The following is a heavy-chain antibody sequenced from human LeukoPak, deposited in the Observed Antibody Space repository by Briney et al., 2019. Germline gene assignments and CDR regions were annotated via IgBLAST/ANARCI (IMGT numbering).Heavy chain of an antibody. D-gene: IGHD6-19*01. CDR3: AKSPDVAGTGRFDY. Sequence: QPGGSLRLSCSASGFTFSSYAMNWVRQAPGKGLEWVSGISGSGGSTYYADSVKGRFSISRDDSKNTLYLQMNSLRAEDTAVYYCAKSPDVAGTGRFDYWGQGTLVTVSS. V-gene: IGHV3-23*01. CDR1: GFTFSSYA. CDR2: ISGSGGST. J-gene: IGHJ4*02.